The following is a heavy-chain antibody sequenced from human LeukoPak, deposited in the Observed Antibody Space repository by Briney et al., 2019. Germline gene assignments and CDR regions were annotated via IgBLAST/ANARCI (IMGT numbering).Heavy chain of an antibody. Sequence: GASLRLSCAASGFTFSSYAMSWVRQAPGKGLEWVSAISGSGGSTYYADSVKGRFTISRDNSKNTLYLQMNGLRAEDTAVYYCAKGSTVVTPGSWFDPWGQGTLVTVSS. J-gene: IGHJ5*02. V-gene: IGHV3-23*01. CDR2: ISGSGGST. D-gene: IGHD4-23*01. CDR3: AKGSTVVTPGSWFDP. CDR1: GFTFSSYA.